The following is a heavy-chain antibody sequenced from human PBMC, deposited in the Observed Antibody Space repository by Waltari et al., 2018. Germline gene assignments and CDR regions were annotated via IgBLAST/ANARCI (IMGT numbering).Heavy chain of an antibody. CDR1: GYSFTSNW. J-gene: IGHJ4*02. V-gene: IGHV5-51*01. D-gene: IGHD2-15*01. CDR3: AGRKDRGAIDY. CDR2: IYPGDSDT. Sequence: EVLLEQSGVEVKKPGESLKISCKGSGYSFTSNWIAWVRQMPGKGLEWMGIIYPGDSDTRYSPSFQGQVTISADESISTADLQWSSLKASDTAIYYCAGRKDRGAIDYWGQGTLVTVSS.